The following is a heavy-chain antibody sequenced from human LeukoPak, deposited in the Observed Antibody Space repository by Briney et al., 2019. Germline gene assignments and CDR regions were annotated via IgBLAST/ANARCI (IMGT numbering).Heavy chain of an antibody. D-gene: IGHD6-19*01. V-gene: IGHV4-59*08. CDR3: ASPAVAGTGFDY. J-gene: IGHJ4*02. Sequence: PSETLSLTCTVSGGSISSYYWSWIRQPPGKGLEWIGYIYYSGSTYYNPSLKSRVTISVDTSKNQFSLKLSSVTAADTAVYYCASPAVAGTGFDYWGQGTLVTVSS. CDR1: GGSISSYY. CDR2: IYYSGST.